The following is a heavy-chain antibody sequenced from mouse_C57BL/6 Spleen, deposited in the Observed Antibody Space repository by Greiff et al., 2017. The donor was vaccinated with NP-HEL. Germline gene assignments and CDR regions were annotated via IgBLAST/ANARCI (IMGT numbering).Heavy chain of an antibody. J-gene: IGHJ1*03. D-gene: IGHD1-1*01. Sequence: DVKLVESEGGLVQPGSSMKLSCTASGFTFSDYYMAWVRQVPEKGLEWVANINYDGSSTYYLDSLKSRFIISRDNAKNILYLQMSSLKSEDTATYYCARNYGWYFDVWGTGTTVTVSS. CDR2: INYDGSST. V-gene: IGHV5-16*01. CDR3: ARNYGWYFDV. CDR1: GFTFSDYY.